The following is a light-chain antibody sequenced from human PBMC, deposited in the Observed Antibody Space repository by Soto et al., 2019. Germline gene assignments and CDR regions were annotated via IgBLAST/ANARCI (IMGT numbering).Light chain of an antibody. CDR3: QQYGSSPLT. CDR1: QSVSSN. Sequence: EIVMPQSPATLSVSPGERVTLSCRASQSVSSNLAWYQQKPGQAPRLLIYGASSRATGIPDRFSGSGSGTDFTLTISRLEPEDFAVYYCQQYGSSPLTFGGGTKV. J-gene: IGKJ4*01. V-gene: IGKV3-20*01. CDR2: GAS.